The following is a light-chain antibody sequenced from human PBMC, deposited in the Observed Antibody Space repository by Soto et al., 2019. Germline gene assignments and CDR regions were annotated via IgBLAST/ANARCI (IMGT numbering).Light chain of an antibody. CDR3: QQYGSSLT. J-gene: IGKJ4*01. CDR1: QSISSY. Sequence: DIQMTQSPSSLSASVVDRVTITFRASQSISSYLSWYQQKPGKAPKLLINVASTLQSGVPSRFSGSGSGTDFTLTISRLEPEDFAVYYCQQYGSSLTFGGGTKVDIK. CDR2: VAS. V-gene: IGKV1-39*01.